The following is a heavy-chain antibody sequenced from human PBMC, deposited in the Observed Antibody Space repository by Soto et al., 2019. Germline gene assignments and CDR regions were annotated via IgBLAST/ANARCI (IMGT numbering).Heavy chain of an antibody. J-gene: IGHJ6*01. Sequence: ASVKVSCKASGYTFTGYYMHWVRQAPGQGLEWMGWINPNSGGTNYAQKFQGRVTMTRDTSISTAYMELSRLRSDDTAVYYCARAAQDIVATGFYYYGRDVWGQGTTVTVSS. CDR2: INPNSGGT. CDR3: ARAAQDIVATGFYYYGRDV. D-gene: IGHD5-12*01. V-gene: IGHV1-2*02. CDR1: GYTFTGYY.